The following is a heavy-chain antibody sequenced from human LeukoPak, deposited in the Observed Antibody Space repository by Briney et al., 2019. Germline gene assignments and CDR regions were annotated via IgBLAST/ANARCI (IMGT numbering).Heavy chain of an antibody. CDR2: INHSGST. CDR3: ARVFRGYSYGGLDAFDI. J-gene: IGHJ3*02. Sequence: SETLSLTCAVYGGSFSGYYWSWIRQPPGKGLEWIGEINHSGSTNYNPSLKSRVTISVDKSKNQFSLKLSSVTAADTAVYYCARVFRGYSYGGLDAFDIWGQGTMVTVSS. D-gene: IGHD5-18*01. CDR1: GGSFSGYY. V-gene: IGHV4-34*01.